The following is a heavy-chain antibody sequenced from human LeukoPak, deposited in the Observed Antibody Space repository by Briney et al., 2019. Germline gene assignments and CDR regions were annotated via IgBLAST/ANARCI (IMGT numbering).Heavy chain of an antibody. J-gene: IGHJ4*02. CDR1: GFTFSSYA. CDR3: AKGPFGIVVVPAAIFFDY. CDR2: ISGSGGST. Sequence: GGSLRLSCAASGFTFSSYAMSWVRQAPGKGLEWVSAISGSGGSTYYADSVKGRFTISRDNSKNTLYLQMNSLRAEDTAVYYCAKGPFGIVVVPAAIFFDYWGQGTLVTVST. V-gene: IGHV3-23*01. D-gene: IGHD2-2*02.